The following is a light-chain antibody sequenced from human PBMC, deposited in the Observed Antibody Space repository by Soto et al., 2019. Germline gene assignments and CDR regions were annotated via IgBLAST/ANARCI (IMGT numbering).Light chain of an antibody. CDR2: DAS. J-gene: IGKJ1*01. V-gene: IGKV1-5*01. CDR1: QSISSW. Sequence: GDRVTITCRASQSISSWLAWYQQKPGKAPKLLIYDASSLESWVPSRFSGSGSGTEFTLTISSLQPEDFATYYCLQHKSYPRTFGQGTKVDIK. CDR3: LQHKSYPRT.